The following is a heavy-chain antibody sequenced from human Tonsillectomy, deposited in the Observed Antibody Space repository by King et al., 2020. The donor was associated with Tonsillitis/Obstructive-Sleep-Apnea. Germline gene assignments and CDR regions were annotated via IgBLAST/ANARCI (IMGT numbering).Heavy chain of an antibody. CDR1: GFTFSNYW. Sequence: VQLVESGGGLVQPGGSLRLSCAASGFTFSNYWMHWVRQAPGRGLVWVSGINSAGSSTAYADSVKGRFTISRDNAKNTLHLQMNSLRADETAVNYCVREGPDYWGQGTLVTVSS. CDR2: INSAGSST. V-gene: IGHV3-74*01. J-gene: IGHJ4*02. CDR3: VREGPDY.